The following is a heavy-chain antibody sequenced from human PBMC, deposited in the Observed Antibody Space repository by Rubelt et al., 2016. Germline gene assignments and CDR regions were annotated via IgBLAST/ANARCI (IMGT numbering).Heavy chain of an antibody. CDR2: IIPILGIA. CDR1: GGTFSSYA. D-gene: IGHD3-22*01. J-gene: IGHJ3*02. Sequence: QVQLVQSGAEVKKPGSSVKVSCKASGGTFSSYAISWVRQAPGQGLEWMGRIIPILGIANYAQKFEGRVTITADKSTSTAYMELSSLRSEDTAVYYCARLYDSSPLAFDIWGQGTMVTVSS. V-gene: IGHV1-69*04. CDR3: ARLYDSSPLAFDI.